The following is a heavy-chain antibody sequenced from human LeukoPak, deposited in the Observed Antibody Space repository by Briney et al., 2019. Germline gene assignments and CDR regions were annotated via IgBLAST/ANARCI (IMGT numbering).Heavy chain of an antibody. D-gene: IGHD3-22*01. V-gene: IGHV1-69*04. J-gene: IGHJ3*02. CDR1: GGTFSSYA. CDR2: IIPILGIA. CDR3: ARDTYDSSGSPDDAFDI. Sequence: ASVKVSCKASGGTFSSYAISWVRQAPGQGLEWMGRIIPILGIANYAQKFQGRVTITADKSTSTAYMELSSLRSEDTAVYYCARDTYDSSGSPDDAFDIWGQGTMVTVSS.